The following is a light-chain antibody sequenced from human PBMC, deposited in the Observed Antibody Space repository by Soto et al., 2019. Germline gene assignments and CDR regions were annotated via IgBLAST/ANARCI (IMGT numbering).Light chain of an antibody. Sequence: QSALTQPASVSGSPGQSITISCTGTSSDVGGYNYVSWYQQHPGKAPKLMIYDVTDRPSGVSNRFSGSKSGNTASLTISGLQAEDEADYYCSSKRTYSPVFGTGTKVTVL. CDR1: SSDVGGYNY. J-gene: IGLJ1*01. CDR3: SSKRTYSPV. V-gene: IGLV2-14*03. CDR2: DVT.